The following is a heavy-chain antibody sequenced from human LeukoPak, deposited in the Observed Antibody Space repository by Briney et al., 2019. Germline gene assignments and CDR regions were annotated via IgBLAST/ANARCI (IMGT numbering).Heavy chain of an antibody. Sequence: GGSLRLSCAASGFTFSSYSMNWVRQAPGKGLEWVSSISSSSCYIYYADSVKGRFTISRDNAKNSLYLQMNRLRAEGTSVYYCTSDFWSGYSFDYWGQGSLVTVSS. CDR1: GFTFSSYS. V-gene: IGHV3-21*01. D-gene: IGHD3-3*01. CDR3: TSDFWSGYSFDY. CDR2: ISSSSCYI. J-gene: IGHJ4*02.